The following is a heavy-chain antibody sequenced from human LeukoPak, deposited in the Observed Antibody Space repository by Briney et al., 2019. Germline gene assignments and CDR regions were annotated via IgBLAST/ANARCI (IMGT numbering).Heavy chain of an antibody. V-gene: IGHV3-48*03. D-gene: IGHD3-10*01. CDR2: ISSSGSTI. CDR1: GFTFSSYE. J-gene: IGHJ6*03. CDR3: ARGVSTWFGELRAFYYYYYYMDV. Sequence: QPGGSLRLSCAASGFTFSSYEMNWVRQAPGKGLEWVSYISSSGSTIYYADSVKGRFTISRDNAKNSLYLQMNSLRAEDTAVYYCARGVSTWFGELRAFYYYYYYMDVWGKGTTVTVSS.